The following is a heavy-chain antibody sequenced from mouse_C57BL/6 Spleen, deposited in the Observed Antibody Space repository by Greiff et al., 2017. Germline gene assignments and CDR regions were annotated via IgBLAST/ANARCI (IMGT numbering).Heavy chain of an antibody. J-gene: IGHJ4*01. CDR2: ISDGGSYT. D-gene: IGHD1-1*01. Sequence: EVMLVESGGGLVKPGGSLKLSCAASGFTFSSYAMSWVRQTPEKRLEWVATISDGGSYTYYPDNVKGRFTISRDKAKNNLYLQMSHLKSEDTAMYYCARGRYGSTDAMDYWGQGTSVTVSS. CDR1: GFTFSSYA. V-gene: IGHV5-4*03. CDR3: ARGRYGSTDAMDY.